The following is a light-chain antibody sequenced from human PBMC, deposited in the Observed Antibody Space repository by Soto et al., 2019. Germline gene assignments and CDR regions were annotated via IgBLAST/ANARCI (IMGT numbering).Light chain of an antibody. CDR1: SGHSNYA. CDR2: VNSGGSH. Sequence: QSVLTQSPSASASLGASVKLTCTLSSGHSNYAIAWHQQQPEKGPRFLMKVNSGGSHIKGDGIPDRFSGSSSGAERYLFISSLQSGDVAGCYCQTWGTGSAGVVFGGGTQLTVL. V-gene: IGLV4-69*01. J-gene: IGLJ7*01. CDR3: QTWGTGSAGVV.